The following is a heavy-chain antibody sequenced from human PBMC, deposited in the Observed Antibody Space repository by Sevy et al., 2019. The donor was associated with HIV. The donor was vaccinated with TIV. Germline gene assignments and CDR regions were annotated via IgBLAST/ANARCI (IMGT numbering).Heavy chain of an antibody. CDR1: GFTFDDYA. Sequence: GGSLRLSCAASGFTFDDYAMHWVRQAPGKGLEWVSGISWNSGGVAYADSLYADSVKGRFTISRDGAKNSLYLQMNSLRAEDTAFYYCAKDISMYSTSRGAAYDMWGQGTLVTVSS. CDR3: AKDISMYSTSRGAAYDM. V-gene: IGHV3-9*01. J-gene: IGHJ3*02. CDR2: ISWNSGGV. D-gene: IGHD1-26*01.